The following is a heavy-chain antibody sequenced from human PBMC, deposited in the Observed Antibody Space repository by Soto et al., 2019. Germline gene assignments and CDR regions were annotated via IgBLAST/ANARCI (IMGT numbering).Heavy chain of an antibody. Sequence: GGSLRLSCAASGFTFSSYGMHWVRQAPGKGLEWVAVIWFDGSNKDYADSVKGRFTISRDNSKNTLYLQMNSLRAEDTAVYYCAKDYYGDYEGYYYYMDVWGKGTTVTVSS. CDR1: GFTFSSYG. CDR2: IWFDGSNK. J-gene: IGHJ6*03. V-gene: IGHV3-33*06. D-gene: IGHD4-17*01. CDR3: AKDYYGDYEGYYYYMDV.